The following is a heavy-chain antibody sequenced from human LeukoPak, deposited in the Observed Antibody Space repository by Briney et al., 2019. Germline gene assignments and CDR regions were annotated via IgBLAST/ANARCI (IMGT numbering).Heavy chain of an antibody. D-gene: IGHD3-16*01. Sequence: GGSLRLSCAASGFTFSSYAMHWVRQAPGKGLEWVANVDSVKGRFTISRDNAKNSLYLQMNNLKAEDTAMYYCVRFMRGAIGGDNWGQGTLVTVSA. CDR3: VRFMRGAIGGDN. CDR1: GFTFSSYA. J-gene: IGHJ4*02. V-gene: IGHV3-7*01.